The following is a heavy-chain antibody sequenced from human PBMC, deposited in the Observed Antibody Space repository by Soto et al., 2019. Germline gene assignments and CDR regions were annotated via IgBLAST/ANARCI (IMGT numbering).Heavy chain of an antibody. CDR3: AREEVDPGYFDY. V-gene: IGHV4-59*01. Sequence: PSETLSLTCTVSGGSISSYYWSWIRQPPGKGLEWIGYIYYSGSTNYNPSLKSRVTISVDTSKNQFSLKLSSVTAADTAVYYCAREEVDPGYFDYWGKGTLVTVS. CDR1: GGSISSYY. D-gene: IGHD2-15*01. J-gene: IGHJ4*02. CDR2: IYYSGST.